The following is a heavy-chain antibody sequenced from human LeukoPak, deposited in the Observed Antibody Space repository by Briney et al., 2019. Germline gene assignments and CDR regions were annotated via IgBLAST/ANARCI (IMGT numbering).Heavy chain of an antibody. Sequence: GGSLRLSCAASGFNVSNSYISWVRQAPGKGLEWVSVIYSGGSTKYADPVKARFTISRDNSKNTVYLQMNRLRADDTAVYYCARATLDNWGQGTLVTVSS. V-gene: IGHV3-53*01. J-gene: IGHJ4*02. CDR1: GFNVSNSY. CDR2: IYSGGST. CDR3: ARATLDN.